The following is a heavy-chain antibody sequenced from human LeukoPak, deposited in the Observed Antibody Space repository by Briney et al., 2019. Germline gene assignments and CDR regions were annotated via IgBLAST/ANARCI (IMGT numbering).Heavy chain of an antibody. D-gene: IGHD5-24*01. CDR1: GGTFSSYA. CDR3: ASDTGDGYNLLLDY. J-gene: IGHJ4*02. V-gene: IGHV1-69*05. Sequence: SVKVSCKASGGTFSSYAISWVRQAPGQGLEWMGGIIPIFGTANYAQKFQGRVTITTDESASTAYMELSSLRSEDTAVYYCASDTGDGYNLLLDYWGQGTLVTVSS. CDR2: IIPIFGTA.